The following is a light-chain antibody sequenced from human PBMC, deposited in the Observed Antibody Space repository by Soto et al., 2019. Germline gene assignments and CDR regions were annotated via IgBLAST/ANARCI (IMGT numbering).Light chain of an antibody. CDR3: CSYAGRRYV. J-gene: IGLJ1*01. CDR2: EVS. V-gene: IGLV2-23*02. CDR1: SGDVGSYNL. Sequence: SPAQPAPLSGAPRQSITLSRPGTSGDVGSYNLVSWYQQHPGKAPKLMIYEVSKRPSGVSNRFSGSKSGNTASLTISGLQAEDEADYYCCSYAGRRYVFGTGTKVTV.